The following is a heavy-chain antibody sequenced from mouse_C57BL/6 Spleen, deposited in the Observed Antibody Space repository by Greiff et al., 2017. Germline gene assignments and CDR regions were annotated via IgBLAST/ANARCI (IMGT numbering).Heavy chain of an antibody. J-gene: IGHJ2*01. D-gene: IGHD1-2*01. V-gene: IGHV1-7*01. Sequence: VKLQESGAELVKPGASVKLSCKASGYTFTSYCMHWVKQRPGQGLEWIGYINPSSGYTKYNQKFKGKATLTADKSSNTAYLQLSSLTSEDSAVYYCARYGLNFHFDYWGQGTTLTASS. CDR3: ARYGLNFHFDY. CDR2: INPSSGYT. CDR1: GYTFTSYC.